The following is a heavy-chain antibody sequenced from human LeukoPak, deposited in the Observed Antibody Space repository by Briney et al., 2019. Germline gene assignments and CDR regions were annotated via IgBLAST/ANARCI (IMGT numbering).Heavy chain of an antibody. CDR2: IIPIFGTA. D-gene: IGHD2-15*01. V-gene: IGHV1-69*13. J-gene: IGHJ6*02. CDR1: GYTFTSYG. CDR3: ARDHDPGIVVVVAATRGYYYYGMDV. Sequence: GASVKVSCKASGYTFTSYGISWVRQAPGQGLEWMGGIIPIFGTANYAQKFQGRATITADESTSTAYMELSSLRSEDTAVYYCARDHDPGIVVVVAATRGYYYYGMDVWGQGTTVTVSS.